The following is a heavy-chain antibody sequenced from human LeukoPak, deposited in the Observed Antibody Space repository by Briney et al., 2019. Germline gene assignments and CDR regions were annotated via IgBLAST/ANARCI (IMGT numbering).Heavy chain of an antibody. CDR2: IDINGDT. V-gene: IGHV3-13*01. Sequence: GGSLRLSCVASGFTFSNYDMHWVRHVTGKGLEWVSGIDINGDTYYPGSVKGRFTISRENTKNSFYLQMDSLGAGDTAMYYCAREPPILGFWYLDLWGRGTLVTVSS. D-gene: IGHD1-14*01. CDR3: AREPPILGFWYLDL. CDR1: GFTFSNYD. J-gene: IGHJ2*01.